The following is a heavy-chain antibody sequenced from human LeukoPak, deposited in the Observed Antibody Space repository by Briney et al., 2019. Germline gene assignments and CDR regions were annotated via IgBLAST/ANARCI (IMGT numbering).Heavy chain of an antibody. V-gene: IGHV4-59*01. D-gene: IGHD6-13*01. J-gene: IGHJ4*02. Sequence: SETLSLTCTVSGGSISSYYWSWIRQPPGKGLEWIGYIYYSGSTNYNPSLKSRVTISVDTSKNQSSLKLSSVTAADTAVYYCARGIAAAGTYYFDYWGQGTLVTVSS. CDR2: IYYSGST. CDR1: GGSISSYY. CDR3: ARGIAAAGTYYFDY.